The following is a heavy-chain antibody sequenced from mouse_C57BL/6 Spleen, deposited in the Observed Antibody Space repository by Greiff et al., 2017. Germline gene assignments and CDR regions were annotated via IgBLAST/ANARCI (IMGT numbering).Heavy chain of an antibody. CDR3: ARYGYGAMDY. Sequence: QVQLQQSGAELVKPGASVKISCKVSGYAFISYWMNWVKQRPGKGLEWIGQIYPGDGDTNYNGKFKGKATLTADKSPSTAYMQLSSLTSEDSAVYFCARYGYGAMDYWGQGTSVTVSS. D-gene: IGHD2-2*01. J-gene: IGHJ4*01. V-gene: IGHV1-80*01. CDR1: GYAFISYW. CDR2: IYPGDGDT.